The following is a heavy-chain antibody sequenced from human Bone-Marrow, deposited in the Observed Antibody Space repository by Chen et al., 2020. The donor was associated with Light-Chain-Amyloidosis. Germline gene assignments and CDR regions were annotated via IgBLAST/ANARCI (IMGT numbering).Heavy chain of an antibody. Sequence: QLQLQESGPGLVKPSETLSLTCTVPGDSISSSNYYWGWIRQPPGKGLEWIGSIYYSGSTYYDPSLKSRVTLSVDTSKNKFSLKLSSVTAADTAVYYCAGWAFWSGFYPNPWGQGTLVTVSS. CDR1: GDSISSSNYY. J-gene: IGHJ5*02. V-gene: IGHV4-39*01. CDR2: IYYSGST. CDR3: AGWAFWSGFYPNP. D-gene: IGHD3-3*01.